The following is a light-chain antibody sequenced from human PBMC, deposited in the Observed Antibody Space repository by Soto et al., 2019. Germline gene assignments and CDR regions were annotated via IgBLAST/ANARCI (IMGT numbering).Light chain of an antibody. J-gene: IGKJ1*01. Sequence: EIVLTQSPATLSLSPGERGTLSCRASESVTNYITWYQQKPGQAPRRLIFGASSRATGIPDRFSGSGSGTDFTLTISRLEPEDFAVYYCQQYGSSPSTFGQGTKVDIK. CDR3: QQYGSSPST. CDR2: GAS. V-gene: IGKV3-20*01. CDR1: ESVTNY.